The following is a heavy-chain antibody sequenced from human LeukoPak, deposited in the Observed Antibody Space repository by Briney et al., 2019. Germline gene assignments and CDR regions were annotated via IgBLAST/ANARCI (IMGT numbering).Heavy chain of an antibody. V-gene: IGHV4-59*01. CDR1: GGSISSYY. D-gene: IGHD3-9*01. CDR2: IYYSGST. CDR3: ARDREGYYDILTGYYGVGAFDI. J-gene: IGHJ3*02. Sequence: SETLSLTCTVSGGSISSYYWSWIRQPPGKGLEWIGYIYYSGSTNYNPSLKSRVTISVDTSKNQISLKLSPATAADTAVYYCARDREGYYDILTGYYGVGAFDIWGQGTMVTVSS.